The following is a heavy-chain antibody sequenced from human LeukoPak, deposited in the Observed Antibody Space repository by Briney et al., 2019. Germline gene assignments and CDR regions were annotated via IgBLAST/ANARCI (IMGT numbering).Heavy chain of an antibody. J-gene: IGHJ4*02. CDR2: IYSGGST. D-gene: IGHD5-24*01. Sequence: GGSLRLSCAASGFFFSDYWMSWVRQAPGKGLEWVSVIYSGGSTYYADSVKGRFTISRDNSKNTLYLQMNSLRAEDTAVYYCARDLRDGYNSGSLGYWGQGTLVTVSS. CDR1: GFFFSDYW. V-gene: IGHV3-53*01. CDR3: ARDLRDGYNSGSLGY.